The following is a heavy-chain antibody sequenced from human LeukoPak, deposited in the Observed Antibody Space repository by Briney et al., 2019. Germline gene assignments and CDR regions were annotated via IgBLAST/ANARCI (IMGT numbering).Heavy chain of an antibody. Sequence: GGSLRLSCAASGLIVSSNYMSWVRQAPGKGLEWVSIIYGDGSTYYADSMKGRFTISRDNSKNTLYLQTNSLRVEDTAVYYCARVIVATNTFDAFDIWGQGTMVTVSS. CDR1: GLIVSSNY. J-gene: IGHJ3*02. CDR3: ARVIVATNTFDAFDI. D-gene: IGHD5-12*01. CDR2: IYGDGST. V-gene: IGHV3-53*01.